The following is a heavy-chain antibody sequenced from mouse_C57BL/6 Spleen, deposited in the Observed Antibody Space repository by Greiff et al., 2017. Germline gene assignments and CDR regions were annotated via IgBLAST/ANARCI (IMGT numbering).Heavy chain of an antibody. D-gene: IGHD2-3*01. CDR2: IYPGSGST. V-gene: IGHV1-55*01. J-gene: IGHJ2*01. CDR1: GYTFTSYW. CDR3: AKGGYDGYYPVYLDY. Sequence: QVQLQQPGAELVKPGASVKMSCKASGYTFTSYWITWVKQRPGQGLEWIGDIYPGSGSTNYNEKFKSKATLTVDTSSSTAYMQLSSLTSEDSAVYYCAKGGYDGYYPVYLDYWGQGTTLTVSS.